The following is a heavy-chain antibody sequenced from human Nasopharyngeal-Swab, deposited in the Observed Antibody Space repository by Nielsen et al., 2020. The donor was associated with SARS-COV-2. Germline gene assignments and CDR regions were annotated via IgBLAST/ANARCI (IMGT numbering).Heavy chain of an antibody. J-gene: IGHJ4*02. V-gene: IGHV4-61*01. Sequence: SETLSLTCTVSGGSVSSGSYYWSWLRQPPGKGLEWIGYIYYSGSTNYNPSLKSRVTISVDTSKNQFSLKLSSVTAADTAVYYCASSYHYDSSGPEFFDYWGQGTLVTVSS. CDR1: GGSVSSGSYY. CDR3: ASSYHYDSSGPEFFDY. D-gene: IGHD3-22*01. CDR2: IYYSGST.